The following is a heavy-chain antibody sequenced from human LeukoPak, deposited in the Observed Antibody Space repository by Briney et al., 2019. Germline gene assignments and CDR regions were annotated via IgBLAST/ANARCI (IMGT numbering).Heavy chain of an antibody. Sequence: SEALSLTCTVSGWSLSGYYWSWIRQPAGKGLEWIGRIYTSGSTNYNPSLKRRVTESLDTSKNQLSLKLNSVCAADTAVYSCARKGVGYYFDYWGQGTLVTVSS. CDR2: IYTSGST. J-gene: IGHJ4*02. CDR1: GWSLSGYY. V-gene: IGHV4-4*07. CDR3: ARKGVGYYFDY. D-gene: IGHD1-26*01.